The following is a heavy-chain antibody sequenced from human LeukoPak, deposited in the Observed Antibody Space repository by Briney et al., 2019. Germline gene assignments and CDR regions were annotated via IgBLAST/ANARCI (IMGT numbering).Heavy chain of an antibody. V-gene: IGHV4-4*09. D-gene: IGHD2-2*01. Sequence: SETLSLTCTVSGSISRYYWSWVRRPPGKGLEGIGYIYTSGSTNYNPSLKRRVTISIDTSKNQFSLHLSSVPAADTAVYYCARQKCTSTSCLTKNAFDIWGQGTMVTVSS. CDR1: GSISRYY. CDR3: ARQKCTSTSCLTKNAFDI. J-gene: IGHJ3*02. CDR2: IYTSGST.